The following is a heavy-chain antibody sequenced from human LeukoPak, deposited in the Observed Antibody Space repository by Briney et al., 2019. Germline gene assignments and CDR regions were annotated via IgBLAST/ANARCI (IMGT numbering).Heavy chain of an antibody. J-gene: IGHJ4*02. Sequence: GGSLRLSCAASGFTFSDYYVSWIRQAPGKGLEWVSYISSSGSTIYYADSVKGRFTISRDNAKNSLYLQMNSLRAEDTAVYYCARAYSSGWAAFDYWGQGTLVTVSS. V-gene: IGHV3-11*01. CDR3: ARAYSSGWAAFDY. CDR1: GFTFSDYY. D-gene: IGHD6-19*01. CDR2: ISSSGSTI.